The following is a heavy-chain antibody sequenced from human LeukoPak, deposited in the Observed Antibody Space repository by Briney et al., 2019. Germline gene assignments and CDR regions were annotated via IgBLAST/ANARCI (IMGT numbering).Heavy chain of an antibody. Sequence: GGSLRLSCAASGFTFSSYWMSWVRQAPGKGLEWVANIKQDGSEKYYVDSVKGRFTISRDNAKNALYLQMNSLRPEDTALYYCAKDFEMATNSGRYFDNWGQGTLVTVSS. J-gene: IGHJ4*02. CDR2: IKQDGSEK. CDR1: GFTFSSYW. D-gene: IGHD5-24*01. CDR3: AKDFEMATNSGRYFDN. V-gene: IGHV3-7*01.